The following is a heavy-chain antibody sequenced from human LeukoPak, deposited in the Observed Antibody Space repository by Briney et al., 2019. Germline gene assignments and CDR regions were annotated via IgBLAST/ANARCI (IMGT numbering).Heavy chain of an antibody. V-gene: IGHV3-30*04. Sequence: GGSLRLSCAASGFTFSSYAMHWVRQAPGKGLEWVAVISYDGSNKYYADTVKGRFTISRDNSKNTLYLQMNSLRAEDTAVYYCARGRYFDWLQPRGMDVWGQGTTVTVSS. D-gene: IGHD3-9*01. CDR3: ARGRYFDWLQPRGMDV. J-gene: IGHJ6*02. CDR1: GFTFSSYA. CDR2: ISYDGSNK.